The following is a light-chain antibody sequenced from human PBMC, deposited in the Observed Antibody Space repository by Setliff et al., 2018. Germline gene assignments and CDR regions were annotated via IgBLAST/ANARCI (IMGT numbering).Light chain of an antibody. V-gene: IGLV2-14*01. CDR2: EVS. J-gene: IGLJ1*01. CDR3: SSYTSLSTRG. CDR1: SSDVGDYKY. Sequence: QSVLTQPASVSGSPGQSITISCTGTSSDVGDYKYVSWYQQLPGKAPQLIIFEVSNRPSGIPNRFSGSKSGNTASLSISGLQAEDEADYYCSSYTSLSTRGFGTGTRSPS.